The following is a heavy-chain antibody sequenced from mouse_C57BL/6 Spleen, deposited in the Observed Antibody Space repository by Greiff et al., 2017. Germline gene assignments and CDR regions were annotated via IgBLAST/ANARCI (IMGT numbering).Heavy chain of an antibody. CDR3: ASGAIYYDYDGGPDY. Sequence: QVQLKQPGAELVKPGASVKLSCKASGYTFTSYWMHWVKQRPGRGLEWIGRIDPNSGGTKYNEKFKSKATLTVDKPSSTAYMQLSSLTSEDSAVYYGASGAIYYDYDGGPDYWGQGTILTVSS. D-gene: IGHD2-4*01. V-gene: IGHV1-72*01. CDR1: GYTFTSYW. CDR2: IDPNSGGT. J-gene: IGHJ2*01.